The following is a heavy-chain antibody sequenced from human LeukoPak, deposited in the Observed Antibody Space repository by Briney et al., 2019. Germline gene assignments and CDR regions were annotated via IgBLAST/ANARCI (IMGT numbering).Heavy chain of an antibody. J-gene: IGHJ6*04. D-gene: IGHD3-10*02. V-gene: IGHV3-20*04. CDR1: GLTFSSYG. Sequence: GGSLRLSCAASGLTFSSYGMSWVRQAPGKGLEWVSGINWNGGSTGYADSVKGRFTISRDNAKNSLYLQMNSLRAEDTAVYYCAELGITMIGGVWGKGTTVTISS. CDR3: AELGITMIGGV. CDR2: INWNGGST.